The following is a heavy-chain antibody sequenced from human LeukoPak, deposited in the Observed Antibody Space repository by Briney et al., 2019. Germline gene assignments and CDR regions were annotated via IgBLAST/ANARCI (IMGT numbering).Heavy chain of an antibody. Sequence: SETLSLTCAVYGGSFSGYYWSWIRQPPGKGLEWIGEINHSGSTNYNPSLKSRVTISVDTSKNQFSLKLSSVTAADTAVYFCARPKAGYSSTDAFDIWGPGTMVTVAS. CDR3: ARPKAGYSSTDAFDI. CDR2: INHSGST. CDR1: GGSFSGYY. D-gene: IGHD6-19*01. J-gene: IGHJ3*02. V-gene: IGHV4-34*01.